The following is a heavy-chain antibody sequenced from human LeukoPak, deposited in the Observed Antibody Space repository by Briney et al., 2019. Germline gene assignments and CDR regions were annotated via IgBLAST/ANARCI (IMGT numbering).Heavy chain of an antibody. D-gene: IGHD3-22*01. J-gene: IGHJ4*02. CDR3: ARSSVVVVIDY. V-gene: IGHV3-33*01. Sequence: PGRSLRLSCAASGFTFSNYGMHWVRQAPGKGLEWVALIWYDGSNKYYADSVKGRFTISRDNSKNTLYLQMNSLRAEDTAVYYCARSSVVVVIDYWGQGTLVTVSS. CDR2: IWYDGSNK. CDR1: GFTFSNYG.